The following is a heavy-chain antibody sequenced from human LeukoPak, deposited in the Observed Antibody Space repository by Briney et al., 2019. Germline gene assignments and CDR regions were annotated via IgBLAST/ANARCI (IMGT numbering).Heavy chain of an antibody. V-gene: IGHV4-34*01. CDR3: GLWENYYYYMDV. Sequence: PSETLSLTCAVYGGSFSGYYWSWIRQPPGKGLEWIGEINHSGSTNYNPSLKSRVTISVDTSKNQFSLKLSSVTAADTAVYYCGLWENYYYYMDVWGKGTTVTISS. CDR1: GGSFSGYY. D-gene: IGHD1-26*01. CDR2: INHSGST. J-gene: IGHJ6*03.